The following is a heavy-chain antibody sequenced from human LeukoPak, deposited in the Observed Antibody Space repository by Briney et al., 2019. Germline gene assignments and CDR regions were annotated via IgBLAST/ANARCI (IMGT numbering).Heavy chain of an antibody. D-gene: IGHD3-16*01. CDR1: GGSISDSNYY. J-gene: IGHJ5*02. CDR3: ANLLGVDP. V-gene: IGHV4-39*07. CDR2: LNHSRIT. Sequence: SETLSLTCTVSGGSISDSNYYWSWIRQPPGKGLEWIGELNHSRITNYNPSLKSRVTISVDTSKNQFSLRLSSVTAADTAVYYCANLLGVDPWGQGTLVTVSS.